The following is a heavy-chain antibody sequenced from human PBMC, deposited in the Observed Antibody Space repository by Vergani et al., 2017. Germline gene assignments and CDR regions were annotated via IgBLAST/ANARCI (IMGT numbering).Heavy chain of an antibody. V-gene: IGHV3-21*01. CDR1: GYTFTSYG. D-gene: IGHD2-2*01. CDR3: ARDFSAYCSSINCHFAY. CDR2: ISSSSSYI. J-gene: IGHJ4*02. Sequence: VQLVQSGAEVKKPGASVKVSCKASGYTFTSYGISWVRQAPGKGLEWVSSISSSSSYIYYADSVKGRFTISRDNAENSLHLQMNSLRAEDTAVYYCARDFSAYCSSINCHFAYWGQGALVTVSS.